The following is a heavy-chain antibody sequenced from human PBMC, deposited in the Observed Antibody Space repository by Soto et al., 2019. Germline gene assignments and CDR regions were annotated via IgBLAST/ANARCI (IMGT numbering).Heavy chain of an antibody. CDR1: GGSISDTNW. CDR3: ARGSYYGMDV. CDR2: IYHSGSP. Sequence: TSETLSLTCAVSGGSISDTNWWTWVRQTPGKGLEWIGEIYHSGSPTYSPSLRGRVTISVDKSNNQFSLKLSSVTAADTAVYYCARGSYYGMDVWGQGTTVTVSS. J-gene: IGHJ6*02. V-gene: IGHV4-4*02.